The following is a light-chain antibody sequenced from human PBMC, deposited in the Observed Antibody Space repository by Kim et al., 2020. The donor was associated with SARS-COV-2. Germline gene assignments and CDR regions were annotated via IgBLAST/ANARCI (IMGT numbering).Light chain of an antibody. CDR1: NSNY. J-gene: IGLJ3*02. Sequence: SGTPGQRVTIVWSGSNSNYVYGYQRLPGPAPKLLIYRNKHRPSGVPDRFSGSKSGTSASLAISGLRSDDEADYFCTAWDDSLSGRVFGGGTQLTVL. V-gene: IGLV1-47*01. CDR2: RNK. CDR3: TAWDDSLSGRV.